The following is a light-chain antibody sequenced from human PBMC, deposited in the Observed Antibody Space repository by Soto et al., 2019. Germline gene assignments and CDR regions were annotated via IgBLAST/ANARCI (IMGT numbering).Light chain of an antibody. CDR3: QQYGSSGT. CDR1: QSVSSK. V-gene: IGKV3-20*01. Sequence: ETVMTQSPATLSVSPGERATLSCWASQSVSSKLAWYQQKPGQAPRLLIYGASNRATGIPDRFSGSGSGTDFTLTISRLEPEDFAVYYCQQYGSSGTFGQGTKVDNK. CDR2: GAS. J-gene: IGKJ1*01.